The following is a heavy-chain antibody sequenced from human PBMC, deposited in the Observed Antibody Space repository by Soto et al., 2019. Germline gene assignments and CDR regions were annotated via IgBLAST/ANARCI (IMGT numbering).Heavy chain of an antibody. V-gene: IGHV3-21*01. D-gene: IGHD2-2*01. CDR2: ISSSSSYI. J-gene: IGHJ5*02. CDR3: ARDWVVDQLQDNWFDP. CDR1: GFTFSSYS. Sequence: GGSLRLSCAASGFTFSSYSMNWVRQAPGKGLEWVSSISSSSSYIYYADSVKGRFTISRDNAKNSLYLQMNSLRAEDTAVYYWARDWVVDQLQDNWFDPWGQGTLVTVS.